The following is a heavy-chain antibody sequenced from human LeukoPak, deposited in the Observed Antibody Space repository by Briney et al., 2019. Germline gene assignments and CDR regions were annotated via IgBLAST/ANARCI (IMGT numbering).Heavy chain of an antibody. J-gene: IGHJ4*02. Sequence: GGSLRLSCAASGFTFSTYWMNWVRQAPGKGLEWVANIKQDGSEKYYVDSMKGRFTISRDNAKNSLYLQMNSLRAEDTAVYYCARDREWLETFDYWGQGTLVTVSS. D-gene: IGHD6-19*01. CDR2: IKQDGSEK. V-gene: IGHV3-7*01. CDR1: GFTFSTYW. CDR3: ARDREWLETFDY.